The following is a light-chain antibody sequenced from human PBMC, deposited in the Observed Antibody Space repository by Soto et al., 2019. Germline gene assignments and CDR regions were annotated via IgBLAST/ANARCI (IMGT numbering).Light chain of an antibody. CDR3: QQYNNWPPWT. CDR1: QSVASN. J-gene: IGKJ1*01. CDR2: GAF. V-gene: IGKV3-15*01. Sequence: EIVLTQSPATLSVSPGERATLSFRTSQSVASNLAWYQQKPGQAPRLLIYGAFIRAPGFPVRFRGTGSGSEFTLTISSLQSEDFAVYYCQQYNNWPPWTFGQGTKVDI.